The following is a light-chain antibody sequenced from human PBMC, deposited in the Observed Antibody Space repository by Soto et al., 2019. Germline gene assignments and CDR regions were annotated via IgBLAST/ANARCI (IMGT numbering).Light chain of an antibody. CDR3: SSYTSSSTGV. CDR2: DVS. V-gene: IGLV2-14*01. J-gene: IGLJ2*01. CDR1: SSDVGGYNY. Sequence: QSALTQPASGSGSPGQSITISCTGTSSDVGGYNYVSCYQQHPGKAPKLMIYDVSNRPSGVSNRFSGSKSGNTASLTISGLQSEDEADYYCSSYTSSSTGVFGGGTKPTVL.